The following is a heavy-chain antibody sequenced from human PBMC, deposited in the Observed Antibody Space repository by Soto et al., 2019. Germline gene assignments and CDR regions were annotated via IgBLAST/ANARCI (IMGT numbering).Heavy chain of an antibody. D-gene: IGHD3-3*01. CDR3: ARGGGTILAPLS. CDR1: GDTFTCYF. CDR2: INPNSGAT. J-gene: IGHJ5*02. Sequence: GXSVQVSCKSSGDTFTCYFIHLVRQAPRQGLEWVGYINPNSGATKYSPRFQGRVTMTSDTSIRTAYMDLSNLRSDDTAVYYCARGGGTILAPLSWGPGTLVTVSS. V-gene: IGHV1-2*02.